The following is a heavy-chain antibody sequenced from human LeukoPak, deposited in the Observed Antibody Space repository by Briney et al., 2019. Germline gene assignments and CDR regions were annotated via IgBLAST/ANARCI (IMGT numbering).Heavy chain of an antibody. D-gene: IGHD3-10*01. CDR1: GFTFSSYG. V-gene: IGHV3-33*01. CDR3: ARENYYGSGRYVMDV. CDR2: IWYDGSNK. J-gene: IGHJ6*02. Sequence: GGSLRLSCAASGFTFSSYGMHWVRQAPGKGLEWVAVIWYDGSNKYYADSVKGRFTISRDNSKNTLYLQMNSLRAEDTAVYYCARENYYGSGRYVMDVWGQGTTVTVSS.